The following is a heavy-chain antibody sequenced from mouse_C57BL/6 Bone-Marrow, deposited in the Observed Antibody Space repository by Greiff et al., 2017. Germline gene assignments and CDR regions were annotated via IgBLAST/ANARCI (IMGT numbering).Heavy chain of an antibody. V-gene: IGHV5-6*01. CDR2: ISSGGSDT. CDR3: ARHNLYYAMDY. CDR1: GFTFSSYG. Sequence: EVKLVESGGDLVKPGGSLKLSCAASGFTFSSYGMSWVRQTPDKRLEWVATISSGGSDTYYPDSVKGRFTISRDNAKNTLYLQMSSLKSEDTAMYYCARHNLYYAMDYWGQGTSVTVSS. J-gene: IGHJ4*01.